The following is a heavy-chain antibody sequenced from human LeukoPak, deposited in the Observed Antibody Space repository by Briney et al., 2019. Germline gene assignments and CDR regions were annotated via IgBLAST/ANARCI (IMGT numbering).Heavy chain of an antibody. CDR1: GFTFGSYA. V-gene: IGHV3-30-3*01. D-gene: IGHD3-22*01. CDR2: ISYDGSNK. Sequence: GGSLRLSCAASGFTFGSYAMHWVRQAPGKGLEWVAVISYDGSNKYYADSVKGRFTISRDNSKNTLYLQMNSLRAEDTAVYYCARAHYYDSSGYYSSYFDYWGQGTLVTVSS. CDR3: ARAHYYDSSGYYSSYFDY. J-gene: IGHJ4*02.